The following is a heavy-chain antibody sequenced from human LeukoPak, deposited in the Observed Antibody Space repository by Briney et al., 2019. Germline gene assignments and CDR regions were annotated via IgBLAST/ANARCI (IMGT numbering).Heavy chain of an antibody. Sequence: GGSLRLSCAASGFTFSSFAMSWVRQAPGKGLEWVSGIHGSGGSTFHADSVKGRFTISRDNSKNTLYLQMNSLRAEDTAVYYCARDSSRYYDILTGYYTDKGVPFDYWGQGTLVTVSS. V-gene: IGHV3-23*01. CDR1: GFTFSSFA. CDR2: IHGSGGST. D-gene: IGHD3-9*01. J-gene: IGHJ4*02. CDR3: ARDSSRYYDILTGYYTDKGVPFDY.